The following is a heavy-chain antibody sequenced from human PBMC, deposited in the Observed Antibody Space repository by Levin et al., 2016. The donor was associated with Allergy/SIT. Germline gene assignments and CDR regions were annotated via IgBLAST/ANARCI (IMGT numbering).Heavy chain of an antibody. D-gene: IGHD6-13*01. CDR1: GFTFSSYG. CDR3: AKVVWAAAGTEDFDY. CDR2: ISYDGSNK. V-gene: IGHV3-30*18. Sequence: GESLKISCAASGFTFSSYGMHWVRQAPGKGLEWVAVISYDGSNKYYADSVKGRFTISRDNSKNTLYLQMNSLRAEDTAVYYCAKVVWAAAGTEDFDYWGQGTLVTVSS. J-gene: IGHJ4*02.